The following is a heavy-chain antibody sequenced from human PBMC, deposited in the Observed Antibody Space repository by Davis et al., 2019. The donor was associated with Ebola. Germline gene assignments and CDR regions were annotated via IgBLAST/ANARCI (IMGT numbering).Heavy chain of an antibody. CDR1: GGSISSYY. J-gene: IGHJ4*02. CDR3: ARGGSSSRNFDY. D-gene: IGHD6-6*01. Sequence: PGGSLRLSCTVSGGSISSYYWSWIRQPAGKGLEWIGRIYTSGSTNYNPSLKSRVTMSVDTSKNQSSLKLSSVTAADTAVYYCARGGSSSRNFDYWGQGTLVTVSS. V-gene: IGHV4-4*07. CDR2: IYTSGST.